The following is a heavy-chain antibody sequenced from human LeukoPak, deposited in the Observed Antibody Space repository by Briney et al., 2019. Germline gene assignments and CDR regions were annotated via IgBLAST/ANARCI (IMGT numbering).Heavy chain of an antibody. CDR2: ISSSTSYI. J-gene: IGHJ4*02. D-gene: IGHD4-17*01. CDR3: AKDPTTVTTNYFDY. Sequence: GGSLRLSCAASGFTFSSYSMNWVRQAPGKGLEWVSSISSSTSYIYYADSVKGRFTISRDNAKSSLYLQMNSLRAEDTAVYYCAKDPTTVTTNYFDYWGQGTLVTVSS. CDR1: GFTFSSYS. V-gene: IGHV3-21*01.